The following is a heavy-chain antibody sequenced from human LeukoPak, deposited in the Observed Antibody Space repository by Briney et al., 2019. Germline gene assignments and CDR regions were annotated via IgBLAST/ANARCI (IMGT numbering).Heavy chain of an antibody. J-gene: IGHJ4*02. D-gene: IGHD3-16*01. CDR2: ISSSSSTI. Sequence: GGSLRLSCAASGFTFSSYSMNWVRQAPGRGLEGVSYISSSSSTIYYADSVKGRFTISRHNANNSLYLQMNSLRAEDTAVYYCAKVRWGSDNALDSWGQGTLVTGSS. V-gene: IGHV3-48*01. CDR1: GFTFSSYS. CDR3: AKVRWGSDNALDS.